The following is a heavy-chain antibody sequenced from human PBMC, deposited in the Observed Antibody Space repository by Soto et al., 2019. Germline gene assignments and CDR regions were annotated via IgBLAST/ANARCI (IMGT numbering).Heavy chain of an antibody. D-gene: IGHD3-16*01. CDR1: GGSFSGYY. V-gene: IGHV4-34*01. CDR3: ARRGMLYYFDY. CDR2: INHSGST. J-gene: IGHJ4*02. Sequence: QVQLQQWGAGLLKPSETLSLTCAVYGGSFSGYYWSWIRQPPGKGLEWIGEINHSGSTNYNPSLKSRVTISVDTSKNQFSLKLSSVTAADTAVYYCARRGMLYYFDYWGQGTLVTVSS.